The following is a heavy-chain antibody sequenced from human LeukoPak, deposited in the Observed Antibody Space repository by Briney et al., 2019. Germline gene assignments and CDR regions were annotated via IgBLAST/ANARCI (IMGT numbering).Heavy chain of an antibody. CDR3: ARAAQPGGDDSSGYFDY. V-gene: IGHV4-39*07. J-gene: IGHJ4*02. CDR1: GGSISSSSYY. Sequence: PSETLSLTCTVSGGSISSSSYYWGWIRQPPGKGLEWFGSIYYSGSTYYNPSLKSRVTISVDTSKNQFSLKLSSVTAADTAVYYCARAAQPGGDDSSGYFDYWGQGTLVTVSS. D-gene: IGHD3-22*01. CDR2: IYYSGST.